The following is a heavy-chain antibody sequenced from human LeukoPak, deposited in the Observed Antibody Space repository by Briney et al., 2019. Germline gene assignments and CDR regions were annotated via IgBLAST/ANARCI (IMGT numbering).Heavy chain of an antibody. V-gene: IGHV4-59*01. Sequence: PSETLSLTCTVSGGSISSYYWSWIRQPPGKGLEWIGYIYYSGSTNYNPSLKSRVTISVDTSKNQFSLKLSSVTAADTAVYYCARAEDGGYYYYGMDVWGQGTTVTVSS. CDR1: GGSISSYY. CDR2: IYYSGST. J-gene: IGHJ6*02. CDR3: ARAEDGGYYYYGMDV. D-gene: IGHD3-10*01.